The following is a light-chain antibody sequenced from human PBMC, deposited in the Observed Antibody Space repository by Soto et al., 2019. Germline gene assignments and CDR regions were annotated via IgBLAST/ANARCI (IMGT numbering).Light chain of an antibody. J-gene: IGLJ1*01. CDR1: SSDVGSYNY. CDR3: GTWDSSLSVYV. CDR2: DSD. V-gene: IGLV1-51*01. Sequence: QSVLTQPASVSGSPGQSITISCTGTSSDVGSYNYVSWYQHLPGTAPKLLIFDSDERPSGIPDRFSGSKSGTSATLGITGLQTGDEADYYCGTWDSSLSVYVFGTGTKVTVL.